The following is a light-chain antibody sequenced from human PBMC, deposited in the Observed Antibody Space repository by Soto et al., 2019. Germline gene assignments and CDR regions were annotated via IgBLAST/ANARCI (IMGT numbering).Light chain of an antibody. CDR1: QNVNIW. V-gene: IGKV1-5*03. Sequence: DIQLTQSPSTLSASVGDRVTITCRASQNVNIWLTWYQQRPGKAPKLLIYEASNLESGVSSRFSGRGSGTEFTLTISGLQPDDFATYYCQQYSTYSRTFGQGTKVDIK. CDR2: EAS. J-gene: IGKJ1*01. CDR3: QQYSTYSRT.